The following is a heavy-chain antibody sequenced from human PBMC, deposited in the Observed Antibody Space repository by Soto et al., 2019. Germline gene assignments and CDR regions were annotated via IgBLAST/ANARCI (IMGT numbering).Heavy chain of an antibody. CDR2: IYYSGST. J-gene: IGHJ6*02. D-gene: IGHD6-6*01. V-gene: IGHV4-59*01. Sequence: SETLSLTCTVSGGSISSYYWSWIRQPPGKGLEWIGYIYYSGSTNYNPSLKSRVTISVDTSKNQFSLKLSSVTAADTAVYYCARARSSFTPPYYYGMDVWGQGTTVTVYS. CDR3: ARARSSFTPPYYYGMDV. CDR1: GGSISSYY.